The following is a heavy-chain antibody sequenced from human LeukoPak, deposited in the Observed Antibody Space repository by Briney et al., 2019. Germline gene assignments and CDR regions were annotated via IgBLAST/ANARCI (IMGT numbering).Heavy chain of an antibody. J-gene: IGHJ4*02. V-gene: IGHV3-23*01. CDR1: GFTFSSYA. D-gene: IGHD3-10*01. CDR2: ISGSGGST. CDR3: AKDPGLWFGDQLGVFDY. Sequence: SGGSLRLSCAASGFTFSSYAMSWVRQAPGKGLEWVSAISGSGGSTYYADSVKGRFTISRDNSKNTLYLQMNSLRAEDTAVYYCAKDPGLWFGDQLGVFDYWGQGTLVTVSS.